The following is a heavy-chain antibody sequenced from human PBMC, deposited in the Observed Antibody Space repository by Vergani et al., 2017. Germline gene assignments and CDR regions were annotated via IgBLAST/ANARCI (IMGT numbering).Heavy chain of an antibody. CDR2: IKIDGIIT. D-gene: IGHD3-16*02. CDR1: GFSFNSYW. Sequence: DVHLAESGGGFFQPGGSLRLSCSASGFSFNSYWMHWVRQVPRQGLFWVSRIKIDGIITAYADSVKGRFTISRDNAQNTLYLQMNSQSVEDTRVYYCERARCIETCYMSKWLDSGGQGTLVTVSS. J-gene: IGHJ5*01. V-gene: IGHV3-74*03. CDR3: ERARCIETCYMSKWLDS.